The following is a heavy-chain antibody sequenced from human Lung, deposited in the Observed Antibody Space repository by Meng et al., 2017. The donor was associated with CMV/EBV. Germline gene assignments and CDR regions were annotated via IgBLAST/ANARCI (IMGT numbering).Heavy chain of an antibody. D-gene: IGHD5-18*01. J-gene: IGHJ6*02. Sequence: ASXKISXAASGFTFSSYSMNWVRQAPGKGLEWVSSISSSSSYIYYADSVKGRFTISRDNAKNSLYLQMNSLRAEDTAVYYCARDLGNSYGYDYYYYYVMDVWGQGXTVTVSS. V-gene: IGHV3-21*01. CDR1: GFTFSSYS. CDR2: ISSSSSYI. CDR3: ARDLGNSYGYDYYYYYVMDV.